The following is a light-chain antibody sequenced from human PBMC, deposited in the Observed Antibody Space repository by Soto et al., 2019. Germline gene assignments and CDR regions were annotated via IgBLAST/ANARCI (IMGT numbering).Light chain of an antibody. CDR2: DAS. CDR3: QQYNNWPLT. J-gene: IGKJ4*01. CDR1: HRVNTY. V-gene: IGKV3-15*01. Sequence: EIVMTQSPATQSVSPGERATLSCRASHRVNTYLAWYQQRPGQAPRLLIYDASTRATDIPARFSGSGSGTEFTLTISSLQSEDFAVYYCQQYNNWPLTFGGGTKVDIK.